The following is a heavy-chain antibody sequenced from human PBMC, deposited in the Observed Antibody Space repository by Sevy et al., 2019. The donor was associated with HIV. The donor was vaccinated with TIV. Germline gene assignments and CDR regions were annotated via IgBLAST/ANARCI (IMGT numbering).Heavy chain of an antibody. CDR1: GYTFTSYD. J-gene: IGHJ6*02. D-gene: IGHD5-18*01. CDR3: ARGGGYSSIGGSYYGMGV. CDR2: MNPKSGNT. Sequence: ASVKVSCKASGYTFTSYDINWVRQATGQGLEWMGWMNPKSGNTGYAQKFQGRVTMTRNTSISTAYMELSSQGSEDTAVYYCARGGGYSSIGGSYYGMGVWGQGTTVTVSS. V-gene: IGHV1-8*01.